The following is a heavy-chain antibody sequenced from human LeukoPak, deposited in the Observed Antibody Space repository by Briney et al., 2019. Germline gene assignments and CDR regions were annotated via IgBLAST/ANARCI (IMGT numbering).Heavy chain of an antibody. V-gene: IGHV4-34*01. D-gene: IGHD3-9*01. CDR1: GGSFSGYY. CDR3: ARSPEYYDILTGYYPNWFDP. Sequence: PSETLSLTCAVYGGSFSGYYWSWIRQPPGKGLEWIGEINHSGSTNYNPSLKSRVTISVDTSKNQFSLKLSSVTAADTAVYYCARSPEYYDILTGYYPNWFDPWGQGTLVTVSS. CDR2: INHSGST. J-gene: IGHJ5*02.